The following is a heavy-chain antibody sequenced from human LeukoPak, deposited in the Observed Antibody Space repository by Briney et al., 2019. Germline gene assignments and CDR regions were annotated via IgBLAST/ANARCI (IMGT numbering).Heavy chain of an antibody. CDR3: ARGATDYFYMDV. V-gene: IGHV1-46*01. J-gene: IGHJ6*03. Sequence: ASVMVSCKTSGYTFSSYSMHWVRQAPGQGLEWMAIIDPSDGGRSYAQKFQGRVTMTSDTSASTVYMKLRSLRSEDTAVYYCARGATDYFYMDVWGKGTTVSVAS. CDR2: IDPSDGGR. CDR1: GYTFSSYS.